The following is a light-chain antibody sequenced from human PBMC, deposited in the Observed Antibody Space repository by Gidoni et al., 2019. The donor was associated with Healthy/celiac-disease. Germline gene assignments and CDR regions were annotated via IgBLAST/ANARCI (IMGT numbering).Light chain of an antibody. J-gene: IGKJ2*04. V-gene: IGKV1-5*03. CDR2: KAS. CDR1: QSIISW. CDR3: QQSNSYSPCS. Sequence: DIQMTQSPSTLSASVGDRVTITCRASQSIISWLALYQQKPGKAPKLLIYKASSLESGVPSRFSGSGSGTEFTLSICSLQPDVFATYYCQQSNSYSPCSFXQXTKLEIK.